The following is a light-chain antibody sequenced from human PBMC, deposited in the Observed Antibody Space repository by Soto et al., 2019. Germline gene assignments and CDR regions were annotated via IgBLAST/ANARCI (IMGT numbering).Light chain of an antibody. CDR1: SSDVGGYNY. V-gene: IGLV2-11*01. Sequence: QSLLAQPRSVSGSPGQSVTISCTGTSSDVGGYNYVSWYQQHPGKAPKLLIYDVSKRPSGVPDRFSASKSGNTASLTISGLQAEDEADYYCCSYAGSYTVVFGGGTKVTVL. CDR3: CSYAGSYTVV. J-gene: IGLJ2*01. CDR2: DVS.